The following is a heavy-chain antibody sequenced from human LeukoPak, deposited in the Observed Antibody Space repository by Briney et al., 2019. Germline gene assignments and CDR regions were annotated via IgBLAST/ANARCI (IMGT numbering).Heavy chain of an antibody. D-gene: IGHD6-19*01. Sequence: HTGGSLRLSCTASGFTFGDYAMSWFRQAPGKGLEWVGFIRSKAYGGTTEYAASVKGRFAISRDDSKSIAYLQMNSLKTEDTAVYYCTSEPYSSGWHAFDIWGQGTMVTVSS. J-gene: IGHJ3*02. CDR1: GFTFGDYA. CDR3: TSEPYSSGWHAFDI. CDR2: IRSKAYGGTT. V-gene: IGHV3-49*03.